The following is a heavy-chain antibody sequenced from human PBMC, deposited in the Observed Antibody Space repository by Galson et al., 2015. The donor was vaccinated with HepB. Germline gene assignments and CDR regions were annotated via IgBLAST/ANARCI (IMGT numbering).Heavy chain of an antibody. Sequence: PALVKPTQTLTLTCTFSGFSLSTSGMCVSWIRQPPGKALEWLALIDWDDDKYYSTSLKTRLTISKDTSKNQVVLTMTNMDPVDTATYYCARAYYGSGSYYKNYYYYMDVWGKGTTVTVSS. CDR2: IDWDDDK. CDR3: ARAYYGSGSYYKNYYYYMDV. V-gene: IGHV2-70*01. CDR1: GFSLSTSGMC. J-gene: IGHJ6*03. D-gene: IGHD3-10*01.